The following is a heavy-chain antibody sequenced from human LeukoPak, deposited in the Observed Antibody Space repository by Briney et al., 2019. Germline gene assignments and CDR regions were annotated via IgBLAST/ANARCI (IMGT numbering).Heavy chain of an antibody. V-gene: IGHV3-23*01. CDR2: ISGSGGST. CDR1: GFTFSSYA. D-gene: IGHD2-2*01. Sequence: GGSLRLSCAASGFTFSSYAMSWVRQAPGEGLEWVSAISGSGGSTYYADSVKGRFTISRDNSKNTLYLQMNSLRAEDTALYYCARAGSTSFYYYYYYMDVWGKGTTVTVSS. CDR3: ARAGSTSFYYYYYYMDV. J-gene: IGHJ6*03.